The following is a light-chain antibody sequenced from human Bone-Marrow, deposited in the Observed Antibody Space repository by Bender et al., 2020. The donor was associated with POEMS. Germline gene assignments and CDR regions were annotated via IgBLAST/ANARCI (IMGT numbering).Light chain of an antibody. CDR1: NSNIGTNA. CDR3: CSYAGSATFVL. V-gene: IGLV1-44*01. J-gene: IGLJ2*01. CDR2: SDN. Sequence: QSVLTQPPSASGTPGQRVTISCSGSNSNIGTNAVNWYQQFPGTAPKLLIYSDNQRPSGVPARFYAFKSGTSASLAIRGLQSEDEADYYCCSYAGSATFVLFGGGTKLTVL.